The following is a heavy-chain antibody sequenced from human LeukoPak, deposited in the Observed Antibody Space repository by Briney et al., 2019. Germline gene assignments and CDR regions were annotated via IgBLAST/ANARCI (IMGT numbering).Heavy chain of an antibody. V-gene: IGHV1-8*02. CDR3: ARGTPTGSNSFDY. D-gene: IGHD4-11*01. J-gene: IGHJ4*02. Sequence: ASVKVSCKASGYTFTTFEINWVRQATGQGLEWMGWMNPNSGNTGYAQKFQGRVTMTRNTSISTAYMELSSLRSEDTAVYYCARGTPTGSNSFDYWGQGTLVTVSS. CDR1: GYTFTTFE. CDR2: MNPNSGNT.